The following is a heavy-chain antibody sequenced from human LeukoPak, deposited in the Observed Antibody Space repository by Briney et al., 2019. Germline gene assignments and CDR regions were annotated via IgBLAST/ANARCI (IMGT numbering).Heavy chain of an antibody. J-gene: IGHJ5*02. CDR3: AKNGHSTGIAAASYNWFDP. V-gene: IGHV3-23*01. CDR1: GFTFSSYA. Sequence: GGSLRLSCAASGFTFSSYAMSWVRQAPGKGLEWVSAISGSGGSTYYADSVEGRFTISRDNSKNTLYLQMNSLRAEDTAVYYCAKNGHSTGIAAASYNWFDPWGQGTLVTVSS. CDR2: ISGSGGST. D-gene: IGHD6-13*01.